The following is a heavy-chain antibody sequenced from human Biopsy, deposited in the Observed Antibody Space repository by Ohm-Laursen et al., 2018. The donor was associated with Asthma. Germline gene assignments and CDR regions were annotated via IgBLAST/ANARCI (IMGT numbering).Heavy chain of an antibody. CDR3: ARKAGSCISRTCYSLDF. CDR2: INSVFGTT. CDR1: GGTFNTYV. J-gene: IGHJ4*02. V-gene: IGHV1-69*13. Sequence: SVKVSCKSLGGTFNTYVIGWVRQAPGQGLEWMGGINSVFGTTTYPQKFQDRVTITADDSTSTVYIELSSLRSEDTAVYYCARKAGSCISRTCYSLDFWGQGTLVIVSS. D-gene: IGHD2-2*01.